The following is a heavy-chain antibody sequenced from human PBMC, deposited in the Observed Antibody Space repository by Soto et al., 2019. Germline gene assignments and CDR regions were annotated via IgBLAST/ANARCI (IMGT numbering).Heavy chain of an antibody. CDR3: ARHVVPAANYFAY. CDR2: IYYSGST. Sequence: PSETLSLTCTVSGGSISSYYWSWIRQPPGKGLEWIGYIYYSGSTNYNPSLKSRVTISVDTSKNQFSPKLSSVTVADTAVYYCARHVVPAANYFAYWGQGTLVTVSS. J-gene: IGHJ4*02. CDR1: GGSISSYY. V-gene: IGHV4-59*08. D-gene: IGHD2-2*01.